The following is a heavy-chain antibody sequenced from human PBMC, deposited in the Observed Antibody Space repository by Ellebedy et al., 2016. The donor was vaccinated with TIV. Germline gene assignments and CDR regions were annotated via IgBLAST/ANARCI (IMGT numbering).Heavy chain of an antibody. D-gene: IGHD3/OR15-3a*01. CDR1: GFTFSSYA. Sequence: GESLKISXAASGFTFSSYAMSWVRQAPGKGLEWVSAISGSGGSTYYADSVKGRFTISRDNSKNTLYLQMNSLRAEDTAVYYCARDRTGRFDYWGQGTLVTVSS. V-gene: IGHV3-23*01. CDR3: ARDRTGRFDY. CDR2: ISGSGGST. J-gene: IGHJ4*02.